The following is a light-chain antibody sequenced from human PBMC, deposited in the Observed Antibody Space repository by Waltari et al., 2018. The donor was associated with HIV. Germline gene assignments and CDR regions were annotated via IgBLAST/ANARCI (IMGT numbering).Light chain of an antibody. V-gene: IGLV3-19*01. J-gene: IGLJ3*02. CDR3: NSRDNRGNHLV. CDR1: SLRIYY. CDR2: DKN. Sequence: SSELTQDPAVSVALGQTVRITCQGDSLRIYYASWYQQKPGQAPVVVIYDKNKRPSGIPDRFSGSSSGIIASLTITGAQAEDEADYYCNSRDNRGNHLVFGGGTKLTVL.